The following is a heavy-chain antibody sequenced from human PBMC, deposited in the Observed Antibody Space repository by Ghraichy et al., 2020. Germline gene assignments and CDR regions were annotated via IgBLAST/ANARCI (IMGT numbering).Heavy chain of an antibody. V-gene: IGHV3-11*05. CDR2: ISDTSSYT. CDR3: ARVNSNWFDP. CDR1: GFSFSDYY. Sequence: GGSLRLSCAASGFSFSDYYMSWIRQAPGKGLERISYISDTSSYTNYADSVKGRFTISRDNANNSLYLQIDSLRVEDTAVYYCARVNSNWFDPWGQGTLVTVSS. J-gene: IGHJ5*02.